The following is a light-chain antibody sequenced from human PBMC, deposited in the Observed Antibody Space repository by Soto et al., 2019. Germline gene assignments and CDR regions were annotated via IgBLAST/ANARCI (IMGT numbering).Light chain of an antibody. CDR2: AAS. V-gene: IGKV1-27*01. J-gene: IGKJ1*01. Sequence: DIQMTQSPSSLSASVGDTVTITCRASQGIIDYLAWYQQRPGKVPKLLIYAASTLQTGVPSGFSGSGAGTDFTLTISSLQPEDVATYYCQKYDTAPLTFVQGTRVEI. CDR1: QGIIDY. CDR3: QKYDTAPLT.